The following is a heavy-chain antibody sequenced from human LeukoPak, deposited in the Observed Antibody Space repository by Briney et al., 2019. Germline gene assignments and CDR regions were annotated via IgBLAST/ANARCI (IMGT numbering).Heavy chain of an antibody. CDR1: AFTFSSYT. D-gene: IGHD3-22*01. CDR2: ISSSSSYI. Sequence: GGSLRLSCAASAFTFSSYTMNWVRQAPGKGLEWVSSISSSSSYIYYADSVKGRFTISRDNAKNSLYLQMNSLRAEDTAVYYCARAATMIVGHDAFDIWGQGTMVTVSS. V-gene: IGHV3-21*01. J-gene: IGHJ3*02. CDR3: ARAATMIVGHDAFDI.